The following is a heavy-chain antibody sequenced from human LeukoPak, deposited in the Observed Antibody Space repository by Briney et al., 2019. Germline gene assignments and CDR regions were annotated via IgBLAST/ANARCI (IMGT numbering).Heavy chain of an antibody. V-gene: IGHV3-33*01. CDR2: IWYDGSNK. J-gene: IGHJ3*02. Sequence: GGSLRLSCAASGFTFSSYGRHWVCQAPGKGLEWVAVIWYDGSNKYYADSVKGRFTISRDNSKNTLYLQMNSLRAEDTAVYYCARESAVAGRGAFDIWGQGTMVTVSS. D-gene: IGHD6-19*01. CDR1: GFTFSSYG. CDR3: ARESAVAGRGAFDI.